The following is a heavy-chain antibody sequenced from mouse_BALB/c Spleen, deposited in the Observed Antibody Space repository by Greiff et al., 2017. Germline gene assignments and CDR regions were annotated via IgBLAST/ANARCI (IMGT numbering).Heavy chain of an antibody. Sequence: EVQGVESGGGLVKPGGSLKLSCAASGFAFSSYDMSWVRQTPEKRLEWVAYISSGGSYTYYPDSVKGRFTISRDNAKNTLYLQMSSLKSEDTAMYYCTRELGRGFAYWGQGTLVTVSA. CDR3: TRELGRGFAY. D-gene: IGHD4-1*01. V-gene: IGHV5-6-4*01. J-gene: IGHJ3*01. CDR1: GFAFSSYD. CDR2: ISSGGSYT.